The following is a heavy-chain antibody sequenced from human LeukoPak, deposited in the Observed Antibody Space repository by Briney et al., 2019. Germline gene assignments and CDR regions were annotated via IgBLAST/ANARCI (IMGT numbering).Heavy chain of an antibody. CDR1: GGSISSSSYY. V-gene: IGHV4-39*07. CDR3: AREIVEGDFDY. CDR2: IYYSGST. Sequence: SETLSLTCTVSGGSISSSSYYWGWIRQPPGKGLEWIGSIYYSGSTYYNPSLKSRVTISVDTSKNQFSLKLSSVTAADTAVYYCAREIVEGDFDYWGQGTLVTVSS. D-gene: IGHD2-21*01. J-gene: IGHJ4*02.